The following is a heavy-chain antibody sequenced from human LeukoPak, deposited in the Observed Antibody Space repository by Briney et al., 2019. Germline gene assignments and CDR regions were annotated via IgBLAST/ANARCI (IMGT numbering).Heavy chain of an antibody. Sequence: PGGSLRLSCAASGFTFSSYGMHWVRQAPGKGLEWVANIKQDGSEKYYVDSVKGRFTISRDNAKNSLYLQMNSLRAEDTAVYYCARGATTSFDPWGQGTLVTVSS. CDR2: IKQDGSEK. CDR3: ARGATTSFDP. CDR1: GFTFSSYG. D-gene: IGHD4-11*01. V-gene: IGHV3-7*04. J-gene: IGHJ5*02.